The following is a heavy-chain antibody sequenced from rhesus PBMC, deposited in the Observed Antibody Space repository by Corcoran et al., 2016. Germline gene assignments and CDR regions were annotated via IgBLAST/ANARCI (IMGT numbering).Heavy chain of an antibody. CDR1: GGTISSGYYY. Sequence: QVQLQESGPGLVKPSETLSLTCAVSGGTISSGYYYWRWIRQPPGKGLEWIGYITFRGRTSYNPYLKSRVTISRDTSKNQFSLKLSSVTAADTAVYYWAREGCRTQQKYYYGLDSWGQGVVVTVSS. V-gene: IGHV4-122*02. J-gene: IGHJ6*01. D-gene: IGHD1-38*01. CDR2: ITFRGRT. CDR3: AREGCRTQQKYYYGLDS.